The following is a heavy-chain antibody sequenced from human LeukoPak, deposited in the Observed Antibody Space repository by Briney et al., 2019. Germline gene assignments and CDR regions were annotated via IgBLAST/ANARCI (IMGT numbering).Heavy chain of an antibody. CDR1: GASISGYY. Sequence: SETLSLTCSVSGASISGYYWSWIRQPPGKGLEWFGHIYYTGSTTYNPSLKSRVTISVNTSKNHFSLKLSSVTAADTAVYYCARCLSRCNNGFDIWGHGTMVTVSA. CDR3: ARCLSRCNNGFDI. V-gene: IGHV4-59*01. D-gene: IGHD2/OR15-2a*01. J-gene: IGHJ3*02. CDR2: IYYTGST.